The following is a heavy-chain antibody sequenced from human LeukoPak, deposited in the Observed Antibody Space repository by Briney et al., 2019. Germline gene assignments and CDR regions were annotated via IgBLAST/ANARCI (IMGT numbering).Heavy chain of an antibody. CDR1: GYTFTAYY. D-gene: IGHD2-15*01. CDR3: ARGPPPAYYYMDV. Sequence: GASVKVSCKASGYTFTAYYMHWVRRAPGQGLEWMGWINPNSGDTKYPQKFQGRVTMTRDTSISTAYMELSSLISDDTAVYYRARGPPPAYYYMDVWGKGTTVTVSS. CDR2: INPNSGDT. J-gene: IGHJ6*03. V-gene: IGHV1-2*02.